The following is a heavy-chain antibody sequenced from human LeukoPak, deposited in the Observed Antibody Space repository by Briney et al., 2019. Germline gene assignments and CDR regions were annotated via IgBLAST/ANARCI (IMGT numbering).Heavy chain of an antibody. D-gene: IGHD3-10*01. CDR3: ARTSMIRGVIIRGFDP. CDR2: MYSSGTT. J-gene: IGHJ5*02. CDR1: GDSISSAGYY. V-gene: IGHV4-31*03. Sequence: TLSLTCTVSGDSISSAGYYWSWIRHLPGKGLEWIGYMYSSGTTYYNPSLKSRVTIFVDTSKSQFSLKLSSVTAADTAVYYCARTSMIRGVIIRGFDPWGQGTLVTVSS.